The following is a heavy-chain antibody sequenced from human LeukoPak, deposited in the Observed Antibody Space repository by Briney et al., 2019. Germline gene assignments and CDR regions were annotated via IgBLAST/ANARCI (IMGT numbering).Heavy chain of an antibody. D-gene: IGHD6-13*01. V-gene: IGHV3-9*01. Sequence: GGSLRLSCAASGFTFDDYAMHWVRQAPGKGLEWVSGISWNSGSIGYADSVKGRFTISRDNAKNSLYLQMNSLRAGDTAVYYCARAQRGSSSWYGAFDIWGQGTMVTVSS. CDR3: ARAQRGSSSWYGAFDI. CDR2: ISWNSGSI. CDR1: GFTFDDYA. J-gene: IGHJ3*02.